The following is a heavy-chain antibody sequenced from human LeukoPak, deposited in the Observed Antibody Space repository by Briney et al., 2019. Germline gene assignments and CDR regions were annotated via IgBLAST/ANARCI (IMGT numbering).Heavy chain of an antibody. D-gene: IGHD1-14*01. J-gene: IGHJ6*03. CDR3: ARDGFYYHYYMDV. Sequence: PSETLSLTCTLSGGTVTSSTYFWGWIRQPPGKGLEWIGSISYSGATYYNPSLKSRVSMSVHTSKNQFSLKLSSVTAADTAVYYCARDGFYYHYYMDVWSEGTTVTVSS. CDR1: GGTVTSSTYF. V-gene: IGHV4-39*07. CDR2: ISYSGAT.